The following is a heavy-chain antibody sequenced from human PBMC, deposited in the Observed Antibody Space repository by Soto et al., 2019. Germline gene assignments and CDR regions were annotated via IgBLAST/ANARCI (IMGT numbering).Heavy chain of an antibody. CDR3: AKDMENGYNPYYYYGMDV. V-gene: IGHV3-9*01. CDR1: GFNFTDYG. Sequence: GGSLRLSCAASGFNFTDYGMHWVRQAPGKGLEWVSSISWNSVSIGYADSVKGRFTISRDNAKNSLYLQMNSLRAEDTALYYCAKDMENGYNPYYYYGMDVWGQGTTVTVS. CDR2: ISWNSVSI. J-gene: IGHJ6*02. D-gene: IGHD3-10*01.